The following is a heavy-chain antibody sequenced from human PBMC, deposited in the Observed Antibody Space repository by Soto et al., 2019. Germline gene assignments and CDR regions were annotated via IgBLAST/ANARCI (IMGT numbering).Heavy chain of an antibody. CDR3: ARDRGLQTNDAFDN. J-gene: IGHJ3*02. Sequence: GGSLRLSCAASGFTFSSYSMNWVRQAPGKGLEWVSSISSSSSYIYYADSVKGRFTISRDNTKNSLYLQMNSLRAEDAAVYYGARDRGLQTNDAFDNWGQGTMVTVSS. V-gene: IGHV3-21*01. D-gene: IGHD6-25*01. CDR1: GFTFSSYS. CDR2: ISSSSSYI.